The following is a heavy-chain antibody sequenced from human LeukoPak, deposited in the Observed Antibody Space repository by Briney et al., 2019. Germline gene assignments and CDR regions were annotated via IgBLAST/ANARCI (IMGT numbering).Heavy chain of an antibody. CDR3: ARERAETYYYGSGSSYNGCELDC. CDR2: IYTGGSA. CDR1: GGPVSSSRYY. V-gene: IGHV4-39*07. Sequence: PSETLSLTCPFSGGPVSSSRYYWGCILQPPGKKLEGIGRIYTGGSANYNPSLKSRVTISVDTSKNQFSLKLSSVTAADTAVYYCARERAETYYYGSGSSYNGCELDCWGQGTLVTVSS. J-gene: IGHJ4*02. D-gene: IGHD3-10*01.